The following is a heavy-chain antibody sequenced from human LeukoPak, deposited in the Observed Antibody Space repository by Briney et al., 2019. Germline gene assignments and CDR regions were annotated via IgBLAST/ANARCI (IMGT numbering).Heavy chain of an antibody. CDR1: GFTFSSYS. CDR3: ARGARKGDDYGGFFDY. CDR2: IRYDGSNK. D-gene: IGHD4-23*01. J-gene: IGHJ4*02. V-gene: IGHV3-30*02. Sequence: PEGSLRLSCAASGFTFSSYSMNWVRQAPGKGLEWVAFIRYDGSNKYYADSVKGRFTISRDNSKNTLYLQMNSLRAEDTAVYYCARGARKGDDYGGFFDYWGQGTLVTVSS.